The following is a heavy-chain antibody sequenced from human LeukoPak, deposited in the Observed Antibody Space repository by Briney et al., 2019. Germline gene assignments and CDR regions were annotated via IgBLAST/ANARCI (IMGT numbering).Heavy chain of an antibody. Sequence: ASVKVSCKASGYTFTDYYMHWVRQAPGQGLEWMGRINPNSGGTNYAQKFQGRVTMTRDTSISTAYMELSRLRSDDTAVYYWAKREHGGAGYGTFDYWGQGTLVTVSS. CDR3: AKREHGGAGYGTFDY. D-gene: IGHD6-13*01. CDR2: INPNSGGT. J-gene: IGHJ4*02. V-gene: IGHV1-2*06. CDR1: GYTFTDYY.